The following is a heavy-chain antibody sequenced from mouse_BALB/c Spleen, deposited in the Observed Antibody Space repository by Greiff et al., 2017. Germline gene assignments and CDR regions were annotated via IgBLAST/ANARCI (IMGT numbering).Heavy chain of an antibody. J-gene: IGHJ4*01. CDR2: ISYSGST. V-gene: IGHV3-8*02. CDR3: ARYPGENAMDY. CDR1: GVSITSCY. Sequence: VQLQQSGPSLVKPSQTLSLTCSVTGVSITSCYWNWIRKFPGNKLEYMGYISYSGSTYYNPSLKSRISITRDTSKNQYYLQLNSVTTEDTATYYCARYPGENAMDYWGQGTSVTVSA.